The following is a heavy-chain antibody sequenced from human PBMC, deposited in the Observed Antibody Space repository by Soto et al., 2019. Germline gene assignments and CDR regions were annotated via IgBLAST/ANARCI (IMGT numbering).Heavy chain of an antibody. V-gene: IGHV4-31*03. CDR3: ARDRGLISKSNYYYGMDV. Sequence: NPSETLSLTCTVSGGSISSGGYYWSWIRQHPGKGLEWIGYIYYSGSTYYNPSLKSRVTISVDTSKNQFSLKLSSVTAADTAVYYCARDRGLISKSNYYYGMDVWGQGTTVTVSS. CDR1: GGSISSGGYY. J-gene: IGHJ6*02. D-gene: IGHD3-10*01. CDR2: IYYSGST.